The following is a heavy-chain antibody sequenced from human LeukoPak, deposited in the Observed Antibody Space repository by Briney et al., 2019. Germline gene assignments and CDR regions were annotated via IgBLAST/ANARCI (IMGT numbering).Heavy chain of an antibody. D-gene: IGHD3-22*01. CDR1: GGSFSGYY. V-gene: IGHV4-34*01. J-gene: IGHJ4*02. CDR2: INHSRGT. CDR3: AVDSSGYEIDY. Sequence: PLETLSLTCDVYGGSFSGYYWSWIRQSPGKGLEWIGEINHSRGTKYNPSLKSRVTISGDTSKNQFSLKLTSVTAADTAVYYCAVDSSGYEIDYWGQGTLVTVSS.